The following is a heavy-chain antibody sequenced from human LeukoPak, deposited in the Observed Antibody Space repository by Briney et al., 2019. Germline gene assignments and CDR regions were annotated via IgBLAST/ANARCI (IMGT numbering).Heavy chain of an antibody. CDR3: ARTSRPRGYQIGTYYSYYGMDV. CDR2: ISSSSSYI. V-gene: IGHV3-21*01. Sequence: GGSLRLSCAASGFTFSSYSMNWVRQAPGKGLEWVSSISSSSSYIYYADSGKGRFTISRDNAKNSLYLQMNSLRAEDTAVYYCARTSRPRGYQIGTYYSYYGMDVWGQGTTVTVSS. J-gene: IGHJ6*02. D-gene: IGHD1-1*01. CDR1: GFTFSSYS.